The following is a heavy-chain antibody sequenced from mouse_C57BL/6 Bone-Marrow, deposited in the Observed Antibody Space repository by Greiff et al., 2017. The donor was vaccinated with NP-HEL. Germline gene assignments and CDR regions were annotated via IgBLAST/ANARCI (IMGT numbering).Heavy chain of an antibody. J-gene: IGHJ2*01. CDR3: TKTRAYYFDY. CDR1: GFNIKDDY. V-gene: IGHV14-4*01. Sequence: VHVKQSGAELVRPGASVKLSCTASGFNIKDDYMHWVKQRPEQGLEWIGWIDPENGDTEYASKFQGKATITADTSSNTAYLQLSSLTSEDTAVYYCTKTRAYYFDYWGQGTTLTVSS. CDR2: IDPENGDT. D-gene: IGHD3-3*01.